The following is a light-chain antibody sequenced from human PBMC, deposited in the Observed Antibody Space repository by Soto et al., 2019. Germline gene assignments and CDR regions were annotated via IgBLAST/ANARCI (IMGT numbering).Light chain of an antibody. CDR1: SSDVGGYNY. CDR3: SSYTRRNTGV. CDR2: EVT. J-gene: IGLJ3*02. V-gene: IGLV2-14*01. Sequence: SALTQPASVSGSRGQSITISCTGTSSDVGGYNYVSWYQQHPDKAPKLMIYEVTNRPSGVSNRFSGSKSANTASLTISGLQAEDEADYYCSSYTRRNTGVFGGGTKLTVL.